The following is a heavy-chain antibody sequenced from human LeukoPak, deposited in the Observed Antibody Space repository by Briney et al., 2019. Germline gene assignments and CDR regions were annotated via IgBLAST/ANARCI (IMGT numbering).Heavy chain of an antibody. D-gene: IGHD3-3*01. V-gene: IGHV3-23*01. J-gene: IGHJ5*02. Sequence: SGGSLRLSCAASGFTFSSYAMSWVRQAPGKGLDWVSSISGSHGSTYYADSVKGRFTISRDNPKNTLYLQTNSLRAEDTAVYYCAKDTKFDPWGQGTLVTVSS. CDR1: GFTFSSYA. CDR2: ISGSHGST. CDR3: AKDTKFDP.